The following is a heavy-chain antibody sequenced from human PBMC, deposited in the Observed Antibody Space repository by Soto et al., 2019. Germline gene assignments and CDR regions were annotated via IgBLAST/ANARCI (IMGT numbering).Heavy chain of an antibody. CDR1: GYTFSNYG. V-gene: IGHV1-18*01. CDR2: IIPFIGTT. CDR3: AIADYYESDGYFDY. J-gene: IGHJ4*02. D-gene: IGHD3-22*01. Sequence: ASVKVSCKTSGYTFSNYGVNWVRQAPGQGLEWMGWIIPFIGTTNFAQKLQGRVTLTTDTSTTTAYMELRSLRSEDTAVYYCAIADYYESDGYFDYWGQGTLVTVSS.